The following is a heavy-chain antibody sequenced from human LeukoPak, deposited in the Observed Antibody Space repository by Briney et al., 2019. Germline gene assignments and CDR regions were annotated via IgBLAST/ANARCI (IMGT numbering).Heavy chain of an antibody. CDR2: INYSGSN. CDR1: GGSISNSY. Sequence: SETLSLTCTVSGGSISNSYWNWIRQSPGKGLEWIGYINYSGSNNYNPSLKSRVTISVDTSKKQFSLKLSSVTAADTAVYFCARDPLSTNDFDIWGQGTMVTVSS. D-gene: IGHD1-1*01. V-gene: IGHV4-59*01. J-gene: IGHJ3*02. CDR3: ARDPLSTNDFDI.